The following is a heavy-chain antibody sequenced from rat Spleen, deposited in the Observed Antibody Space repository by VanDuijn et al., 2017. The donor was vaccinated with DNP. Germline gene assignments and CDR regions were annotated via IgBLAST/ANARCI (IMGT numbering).Heavy chain of an antibody. CDR1: GFTFSNYG. CDR3: VTRGKYGGYDY. Sequence: EVQLVESGGGFVQPGRSLKLSCAASGFTFSNYGMAWVRQAPTKGLEWVASITNSGGSIYYRDSLKGRITISRDNAKTTLYLQMDRLRSEDTATYYCVTRGKYGGYDYWGQGVMVTVSS. J-gene: IGHJ2*01. CDR2: ITNSGGSI. V-gene: IGHV5S13*01. D-gene: IGHD1-11*01.